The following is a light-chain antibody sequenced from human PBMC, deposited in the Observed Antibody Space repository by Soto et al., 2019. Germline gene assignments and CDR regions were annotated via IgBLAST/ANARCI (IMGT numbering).Light chain of an antibody. CDR1: PSVSSY. J-gene: IGKJ1*01. CDR3: QQRSNWPGT. V-gene: IGKV3-11*01. Sequence: EIVLTQSPATLSLSPGERATLSCRASPSVSSYLAWYQQKPGQAPRLLIYDASNRATGIPARFSGSGSGTDFTLTISSLEPEDFVVYYCQQRSNWPGTFGQGTKVEIK. CDR2: DAS.